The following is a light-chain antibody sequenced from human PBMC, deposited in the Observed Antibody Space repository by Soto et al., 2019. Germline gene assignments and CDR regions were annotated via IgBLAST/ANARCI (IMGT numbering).Light chain of an antibody. CDR2: YDS. V-gene: IGLV3-21*04. J-gene: IGLJ1*01. Sequence: SYELTQPPSVSVAPGKTARITRGGNNIGSKSVHWYQQKPGQAPVLVIYYDSDRPSGIPERFSGSNSGNTATLTISRVEAGDEADYYCQVWDSSSDRYVFGTGTKLTVL. CDR1: NIGSKS. CDR3: QVWDSSSDRYV.